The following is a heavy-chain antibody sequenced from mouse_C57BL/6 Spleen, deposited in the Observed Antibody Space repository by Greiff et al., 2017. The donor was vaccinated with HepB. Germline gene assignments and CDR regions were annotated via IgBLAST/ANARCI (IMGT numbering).Heavy chain of an antibody. V-gene: IGHV2-2*01. Sequence: QVQLQQSGPGLVQPSQSLSITCIVSGFSLTSYGVHWVRQSPGKGLEWLGVIWSGGSTDYNAAFISRLSISKDNSESQVFFKMNSLQADDTAIYYCAIYSYGNYPYYFDYWGQGTTLTVSS. CDR2: IWSGGST. J-gene: IGHJ2*01. D-gene: IGHD2-1*01. CDR3: AIYSYGNYPYYFDY. CDR1: GFSLTSYG.